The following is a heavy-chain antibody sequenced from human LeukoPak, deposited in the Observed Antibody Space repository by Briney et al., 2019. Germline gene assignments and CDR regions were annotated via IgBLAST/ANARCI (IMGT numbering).Heavy chain of an antibody. CDR2: INHSGST. D-gene: IGHD4-17*01. CDR1: GGSFSGYY. Sequence: SETLSLTCAVYGGSFSGYYWSWIRQPPGKGPEWIGEINHSGSTNYNPSLKSRVTISVDTSKNQFSLKLSSVTAADTAVYYCARGDDYGDPPAGGWFDPWGQGTLVTVSS. CDR3: ARGDDYGDPPAGGWFDP. J-gene: IGHJ5*02. V-gene: IGHV4-34*01.